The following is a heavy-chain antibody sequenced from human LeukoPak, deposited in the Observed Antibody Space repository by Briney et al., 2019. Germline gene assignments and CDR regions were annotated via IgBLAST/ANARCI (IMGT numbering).Heavy chain of an antibody. J-gene: IGHJ5*02. D-gene: IGHD6-13*01. CDR1: GGTFSSYA. CDR2: IIPILGIA. V-gene: IGHV1-69*04. CDR3: ARVGIAAAGTVLWFDP. Sequence: ASVKVSCKASGGTFSSYAISWVRQAPGQGLEWMGRIIPILGIANYAQKFQGRVTITADKSTSTAYMVLSSLRSEDTAVYYCARVGIAAAGTVLWFDPWGQGTLVTVSS.